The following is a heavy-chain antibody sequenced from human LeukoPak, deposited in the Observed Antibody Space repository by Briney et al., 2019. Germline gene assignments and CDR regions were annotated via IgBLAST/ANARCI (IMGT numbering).Heavy chain of an antibody. CDR1: GYTFTSYY. J-gene: IGHJ5*02. V-gene: IGHV1-46*01. Sequence: ASVKVSCKASGYTFTSYYIHWVRQAPGQGLEWMGIINPTGGSTGYAQKFQGRVTMTRDMSTSTDYMELSSRRSEDTAIYYCARDNSVGDNAWWFDPWGQGTLVTVSS. CDR2: INPTGGST. D-gene: IGHD1-26*01. CDR3: ARDNSVGDNAWWFDP.